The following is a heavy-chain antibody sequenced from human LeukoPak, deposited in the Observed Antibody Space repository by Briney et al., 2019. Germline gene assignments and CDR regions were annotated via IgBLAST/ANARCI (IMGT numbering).Heavy chain of an antibody. V-gene: IGHV4-31*03. J-gene: IGHJ4*02. Sequence: SETLSLTCTVSGGSISSGGYYWSWIRQHPGKGLEWIGYIYYSGSTYYNPSLKSRVTISVDTSKNQFSLKPSSVTAADTAVYYCARGIAAAGEFDYWGQGTLVTVSS. CDR3: ARGIAAAGEFDY. D-gene: IGHD6-13*01. CDR1: GGSISSGGYY. CDR2: IYYSGST.